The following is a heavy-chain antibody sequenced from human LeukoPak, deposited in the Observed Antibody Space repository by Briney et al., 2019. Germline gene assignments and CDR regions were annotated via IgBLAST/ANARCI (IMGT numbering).Heavy chain of an antibody. D-gene: IGHD1-1*01. Sequence: PSETLSLTCTVSGGSISSYYWSWIRQPPGKGLEWIGYIYYSGSTNYKPSLKSRVTISVDTSKNQFSLKLSSVTAADTAVYYCARGTDYYMDVWGKGTTVTVSS. V-gene: IGHV4-59*01. CDR3: ARGTDYYMDV. CDR1: GGSISSYY. J-gene: IGHJ6*03. CDR2: IYYSGST.